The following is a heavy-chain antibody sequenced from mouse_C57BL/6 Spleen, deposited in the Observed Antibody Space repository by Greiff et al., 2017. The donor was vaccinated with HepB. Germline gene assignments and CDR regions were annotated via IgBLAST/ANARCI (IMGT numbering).Heavy chain of an antibody. J-gene: IGHJ1*03. Sequence: QVQLQQPGAELVKPGASVKMSCKASGYTFTSYWITWVKQRPGQGLEWIGDIYPGSGSTNYNEKFKSKATLTVDTASSTAYMQLSSLTSEDAAVYYCARDYVRYFDVWGTGTTVTVSS. D-gene: IGHD2-4*01. CDR2: IYPGSGST. CDR3: ARDYVRYFDV. V-gene: IGHV1-55*01. CDR1: GYTFTSYW.